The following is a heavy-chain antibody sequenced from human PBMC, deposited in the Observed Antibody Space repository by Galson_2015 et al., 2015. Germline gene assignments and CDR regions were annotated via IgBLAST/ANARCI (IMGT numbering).Heavy chain of an antibody. V-gene: IGHV3-23*01. CDR2: ISGSGGST. D-gene: IGHD2-2*01. CDR3: AKDLPVYDVVVPAADYAIQAFDY. J-gene: IGHJ4*02. CDR1: GFTFSSYA. Sequence: SLRLSCAASGFTFSSYAMSWVRQAPGKGLEWVSAISGSGGSTYYADSVKGRFTISRDNSKNTLYLQMSSLRAEDTAVYYCAKDLPVYDVVVPAADYAIQAFDYWGQGTLVTVSS.